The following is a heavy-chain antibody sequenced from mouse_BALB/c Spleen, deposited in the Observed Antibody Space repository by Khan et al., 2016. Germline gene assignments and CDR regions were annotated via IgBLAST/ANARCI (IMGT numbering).Heavy chain of an antibody. D-gene: IGHD2-3*01. V-gene: IGHV1-54*01. Sequence: QVQLQQSGAELVRPGTSVKVSCKASGYAFTNYLIEWVKQRPGQGLEWIGVINPGSGGTNYNEKFKGKATLTADTSSSTAYMQLSSLTSDDSWVYFCARYDGNFYAMDYWGQGTSVTVSS. CDR2: INPGSGGT. CDR3: ARYDGNFYAMDY. CDR1: GYAFTNYL. J-gene: IGHJ4*01.